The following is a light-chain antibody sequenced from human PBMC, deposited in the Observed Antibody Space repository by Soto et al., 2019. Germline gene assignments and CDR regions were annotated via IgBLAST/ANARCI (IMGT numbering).Light chain of an antibody. CDR2: GAS. CDR3: QQYGRT. V-gene: IGKV3-20*01. J-gene: IGKJ1*01. CDR1: QSVSSSY. Sequence: IVLTQSPGTLSLSPGERATLSCRASQSVSSSYLAWYQQKPGQAPRLLIYGASSRATGIPDRFSGSGSGTDFTLTISRLGPEDFAVYYCQQYGRTFGQGTKVDIK.